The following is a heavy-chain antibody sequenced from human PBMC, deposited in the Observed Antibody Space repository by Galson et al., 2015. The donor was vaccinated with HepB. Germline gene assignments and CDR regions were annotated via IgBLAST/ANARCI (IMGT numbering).Heavy chain of an antibody. CDR3: ARDYFDSSGSSTAYYFDL. CDR1: GFSLSTSGMR. Sequence: PALVKPTQTLTLTCTFSGFSLSTSGMRVGWIRQPPGKALEWLARIDWDDDKFYSTSLKTRLTISKDTSKNQVILTMTNMDPVDTATYFCARDYFDSSGSSTAYYFDLRGQGTLVTVSS. J-gene: IGHJ4*02. D-gene: IGHD3-22*01. CDR2: IDWDDDK. V-gene: IGHV2-70*04.